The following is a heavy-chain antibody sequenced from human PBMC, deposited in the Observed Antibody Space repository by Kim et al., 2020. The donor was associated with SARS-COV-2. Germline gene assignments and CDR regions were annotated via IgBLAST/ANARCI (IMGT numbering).Heavy chain of an antibody. Sequence: ADAASVKGRFTISRNDSKNTAYLQMNGLKAEDTAVYYCTRRAVAGTVVDYWGQGTLVTVSS. D-gene: IGHD6-19*01. J-gene: IGHJ4*02. V-gene: IGHV3-73*01. CDR3: TRRAVAGTVVDY.